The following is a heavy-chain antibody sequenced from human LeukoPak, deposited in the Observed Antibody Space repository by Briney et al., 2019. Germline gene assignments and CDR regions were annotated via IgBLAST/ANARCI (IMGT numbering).Heavy chain of an antibody. CDR2: IYHSGST. CDR1: GGSISSSNW. Sequence: SETLSLTCAVSGGSISSSNWWSWVRQPPGKGLEWIGEIYHSGSTNYNPSLKSRVTISVDKSKNQFSLKLSSVTAADTAVYYCARDGSEYGYYYGSGSWDYWGQGTLVTVSS. D-gene: IGHD3-10*01. V-gene: IGHV4-4*02. CDR3: ARDGSEYGYYYGSGSWDY. J-gene: IGHJ4*02.